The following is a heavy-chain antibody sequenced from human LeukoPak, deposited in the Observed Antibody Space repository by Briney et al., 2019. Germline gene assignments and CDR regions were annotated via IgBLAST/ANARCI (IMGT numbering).Heavy chain of an antibody. Sequence: ASVKVSCKASGYTFTSYDINWVRQATGQGLEWMGWMNPNSGNTGYAQKFQGRVTMTRNTPISTAYMELSSLRSEDTAVYYCARGTSSGWIYYYYYGMDVWGQGTTVTVSS. CDR1: GYTFTSYD. CDR2: MNPNSGNT. J-gene: IGHJ6*02. V-gene: IGHV1-8*01. CDR3: ARGTSSGWIYYYYYGMDV. D-gene: IGHD6-19*01.